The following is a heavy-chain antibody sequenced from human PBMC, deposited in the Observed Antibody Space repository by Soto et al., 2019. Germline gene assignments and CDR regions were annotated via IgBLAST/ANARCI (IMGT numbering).Heavy chain of an antibody. CDR1: GGSISSGGYY. CDR3: AREVGVTMVRGEVNWFDP. CDR2: IYYSGST. D-gene: IGHD3-10*01. J-gene: IGHJ5*02. V-gene: IGHV4-31*03. Sequence: SETLSLTCTVSGGSISSGGYYWSWIRQHPGKGLEWIGYIYYSGSTYYNPSLKSRVTISVDTSKNQFSLKLSSVTAADTAVYYCAREVGVTMVRGEVNWFDPWGQGTLVTVSS.